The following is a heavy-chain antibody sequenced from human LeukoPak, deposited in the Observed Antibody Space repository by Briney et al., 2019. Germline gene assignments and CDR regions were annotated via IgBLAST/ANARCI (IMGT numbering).Heavy chain of an antibody. J-gene: IGHJ3*02. CDR3: ARDRYTDPRRAAAGRVDAFDI. V-gene: IGHV1-18*01. Sequence: VASVKVSCKASGYTFTSYGISWVRQAPGQGLEWMGWISAYNGNTNYAQKLQGRVTMTTDTSTSTAYMELRSLRSDDTAVYYCARDRYTDPRRAAAGRVDAFDIWGQGTMVTVSS. CDR2: ISAYNGNT. D-gene: IGHD6-13*01. CDR1: GYTFTSYG.